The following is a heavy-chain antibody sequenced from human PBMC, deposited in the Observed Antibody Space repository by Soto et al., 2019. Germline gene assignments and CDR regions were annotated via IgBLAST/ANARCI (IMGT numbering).Heavy chain of an antibody. CDR1: GFTFSSYW. D-gene: IGHD2-21*01. Sequence: GGSLRLSCEASGFTFSSYWVHWVRQVPGKGLVWVSGISSSGDSTYYADSVKGRLTISRDNSKNTLYLQMNSLRAEDTSVYYCARACGGDCGSDAFDIWGQGTMVTVSS. CDR3: ARACGGDCGSDAFDI. J-gene: IGHJ3*02. V-gene: IGHV3-23*01. CDR2: ISSSGDST.